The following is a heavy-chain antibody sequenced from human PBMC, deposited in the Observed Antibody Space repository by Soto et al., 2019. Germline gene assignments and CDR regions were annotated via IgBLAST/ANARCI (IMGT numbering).Heavy chain of an antibody. CDR1: GGTFSSYA. CDR2: IIPMFGTA. CDR3: ARGPFLEGSLAYYFYGMDV. V-gene: IGHV1-69*14. D-gene: IGHD3-3*01. J-gene: IGHJ6*02. Sequence: QVQLVQSGAEVKKPGSSVKVSCKASGGTFSSYAISWVRQAPGQGLEWMGGIIPMFGTANYAQKFQGRVTITADTSTSTAYMELSNLRSEDSAVYYCARGPFLEGSLAYYFYGMDVWGQGTTVIVSS.